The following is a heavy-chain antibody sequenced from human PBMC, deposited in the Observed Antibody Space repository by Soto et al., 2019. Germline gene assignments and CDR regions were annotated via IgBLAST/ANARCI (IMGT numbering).Heavy chain of an antibody. CDR3: ARAVRYSNGPNYFDP. CDR1: GDTFSQYI. V-gene: IGHV1-69*13. CDR2: IIPILNTP. J-gene: IGHJ5*02. D-gene: IGHD6-19*01. Sequence: GASVKVSCKASGDTFSQYIINWVRQAPGQGLEWMGGIIPILNTPRYAQSLQGRVTITADESTRTVYMELNSLRSEDTGIYYCARAVRYSNGPNYFDPWGRGTLVTVSS.